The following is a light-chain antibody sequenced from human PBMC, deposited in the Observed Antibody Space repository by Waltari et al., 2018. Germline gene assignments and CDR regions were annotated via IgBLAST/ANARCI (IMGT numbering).Light chain of an antibody. Sequence: VLTQSPATLSLSPGESATLSCRASQSIRSYIAWYQQRPGQSPRLLIYDASNRATGIPARFSGSGSGTDFTLTISSLEPEDFAVYYCQHRSSWPPSFGGGTKVEIK. J-gene: IGKJ4*01. V-gene: IGKV3-11*01. CDR2: DAS. CDR1: QSIRSY. CDR3: QHRSSWPPS.